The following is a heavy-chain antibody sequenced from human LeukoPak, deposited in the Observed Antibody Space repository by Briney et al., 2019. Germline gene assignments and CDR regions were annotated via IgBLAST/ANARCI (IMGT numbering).Heavy chain of an antibody. V-gene: IGHV4-59*08. J-gene: IGHJ5*02. Sequence: PSETLSLTCAVSGGSISTYYWSWIRQPPRKGLEWIGYVYYSGSTNYNPSLKSRVTISVDTSKNQFSLKLSSVTAADTAVYYCARRDSSGYYSWFDPWGQGTLVTVSS. CDR1: GGSISTYY. CDR2: VYYSGST. CDR3: ARRDSSGYYSWFDP. D-gene: IGHD3-22*01.